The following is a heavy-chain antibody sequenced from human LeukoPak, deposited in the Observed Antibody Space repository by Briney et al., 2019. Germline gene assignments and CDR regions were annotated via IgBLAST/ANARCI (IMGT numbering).Heavy chain of an antibody. J-gene: IGHJ4*02. CDR2: ISSSSSTI. CDR1: GFTFSSYP. Sequence: GGSLRLSCAASGFTFSSYPLNWVRQAPGKGLEWVSYISSSSSTIYYTDSVKGRFTISRDNAKNTLYLQMNSLRAEDTAVYYCAKHKENYGDSCLDDYWGQGTLVTVSS. D-gene: IGHD4-17*01. V-gene: IGHV3-48*01. CDR3: AKHKENYGDSCLDDY.